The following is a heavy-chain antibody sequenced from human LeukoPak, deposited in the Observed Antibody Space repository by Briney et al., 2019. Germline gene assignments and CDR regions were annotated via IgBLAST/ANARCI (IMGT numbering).Heavy chain of an antibody. CDR2: IIPIFGTA. Sequence: SVKVSCKASGGTFSSYAISWVRQAPGQGLEWMGGIIPIFGTANYAQKFQGRVTITADKSTSTAYMELSSLRSEDTAVYYCARVLRYCSGGNCYSGGLGYMDVWGKGTTVTISS. CDR3: ARVLRYCSGGNCYSGGLGYMDV. J-gene: IGHJ6*03. V-gene: IGHV1-69*06. CDR1: GGTFSSYA. D-gene: IGHD2-15*01.